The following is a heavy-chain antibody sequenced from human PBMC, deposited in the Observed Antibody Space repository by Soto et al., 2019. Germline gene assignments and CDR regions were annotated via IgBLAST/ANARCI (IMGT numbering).Heavy chain of an antibody. J-gene: IGHJ4*02. D-gene: IGHD6-13*01. V-gene: IGHV3-23*01. CDR1: GFTFSSYA. CDR2: ISGSGGST. Sequence: PGWSLRLSCAASGFTFSSYAMSWVRKAPGKGLEWVSAISGSGGSTYYADSVKGRFTISRDNSKNTLYLQMNSLRAEDTAVYYCAKDFFRQLGNFDFWGQGTPVTVSS. CDR3: AKDFFRQLGNFDF.